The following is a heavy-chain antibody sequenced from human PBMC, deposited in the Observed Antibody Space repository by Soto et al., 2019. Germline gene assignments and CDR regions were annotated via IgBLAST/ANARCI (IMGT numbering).Heavy chain of an antibody. J-gene: IGHJ6*02. V-gene: IGHV1-69*12. CDR3: ARPYLSNFPDGMDV. Sequence: QVQLVQSGAAVKKPGSSVNVSCKASGGTFSSYAISWVRQAPGQGLEWMGGIIPTFGTANYAQKFQGRVTITGDESTSTAYMELSSLRSEDTAVYYCARPYLSNFPDGMDVWGQGTTVTVSS. D-gene: IGHD4-4*01. CDR1: GGTFSSYA. CDR2: IIPTFGTA.